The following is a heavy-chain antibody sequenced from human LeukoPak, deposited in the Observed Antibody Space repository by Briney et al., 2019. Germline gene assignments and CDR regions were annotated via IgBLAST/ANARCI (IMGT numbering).Heavy chain of an antibody. J-gene: IGHJ6*02. V-gene: IGHV1-24*01. CDR2: FDPEDGET. CDR3: ATDSSSSYYYYYGMDV. Sequence: ASVKVSCKVSGYTLTELSMHWVRQAPGKGLERMGGFDPEDGETIYAQKFQGRVTMTEDTSTDTAYMELSSLRSEDTAVYYCATDSSSSYYYYYGMDVWGQGTTVTVSS. D-gene: IGHD6-13*01. CDR1: GYTLTELS.